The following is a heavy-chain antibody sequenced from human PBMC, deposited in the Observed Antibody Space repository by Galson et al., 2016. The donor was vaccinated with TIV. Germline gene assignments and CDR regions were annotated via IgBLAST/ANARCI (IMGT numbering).Heavy chain of an antibody. J-gene: IGHJ6*03. CDR1: GGSIRSQS. CDR2: IDVSGNT. V-gene: IGHV4-4*07. CDR3: AREKVWGGREAGSEAFPYSFFMDV. Sequence: SETLSLTCTVSGGSIRSQSWSWIRQPAGKGLEWIGRIDVSGNTDYSPSLQRRVTMSQDTSYNQFSIRLISLTAAGTAVYSCAREKVWGGREAGSEAFPYSFFMDVWGKGTTVTISS. D-gene: IGHD3-10*01.